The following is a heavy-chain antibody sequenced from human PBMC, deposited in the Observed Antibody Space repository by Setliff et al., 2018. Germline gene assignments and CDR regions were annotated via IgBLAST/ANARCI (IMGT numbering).Heavy chain of an antibody. Sequence: ASVKVSCKVSGYTLTKLSMHWVRQAPGKGLEWMGGFNPEDGETIYAQKFQGRVSMTEETSRDTAYMELSSLRSEDTAVYFCATGVRQGFYFYMDVWGKGTTVTV. D-gene: IGHD3-3*01. CDR3: ATGVRQGFYFYMDV. V-gene: IGHV1-24*01. CDR2: FNPEDGET. J-gene: IGHJ6*03. CDR1: GYTLTKLS.